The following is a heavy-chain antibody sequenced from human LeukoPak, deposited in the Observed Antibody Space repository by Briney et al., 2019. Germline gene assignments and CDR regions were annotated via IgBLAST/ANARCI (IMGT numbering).Heavy chain of an antibody. V-gene: IGHV4-38-2*01. CDR3: AGSPGGMDV. CDR1: GYSISSGYY. J-gene: IGHJ6*04. Sequence: SETLSLTCAVSGYSISSGYYWGWIRQPPGKGLEWIGSIYHSGSTYYNPSLKSRVTISVDTSKNQFSLKLSSVTAADTAVYYCAGSPGGMDVWGKGTTVTVSS. CDR2: IYHSGST.